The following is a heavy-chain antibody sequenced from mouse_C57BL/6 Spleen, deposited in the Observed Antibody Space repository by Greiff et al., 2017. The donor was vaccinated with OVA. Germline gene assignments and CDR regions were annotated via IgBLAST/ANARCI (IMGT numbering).Heavy chain of an antibody. Sequence: QVHVKQPGAELVKPGASVKLSCKASGYTFTSYWMHWVKQRPGRGLEWIGRIDPNSGGTKYNEKFKSKATLTVDKPSSTAYMQLSSLTSEDSAVYYCARRTVVATDYFDYWGQGTTLTVSS. D-gene: IGHD1-1*01. CDR2: IDPNSGGT. CDR1: GYTFTSYW. CDR3: ARRTVVATDYFDY. V-gene: IGHV1-72*01. J-gene: IGHJ2*01.